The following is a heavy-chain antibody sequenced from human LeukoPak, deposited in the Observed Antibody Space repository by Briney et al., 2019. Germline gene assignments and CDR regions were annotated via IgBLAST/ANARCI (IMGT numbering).Heavy chain of an antibody. D-gene: IGHD2-2*01. V-gene: IGHV3-23*01. CDR1: RFTFSSYA. CDR3: AKLTRGYCSSTACPNWFDP. J-gene: IGHJ5*02. Sequence: PGGSLRLSCAASRFTFSSYAMSWVRHAPGEGLEWVSAISDSGGTTYYADSVKGRFTISRDNSKNTLYLQMNSLRGEDTAVYYCAKLTRGYCSSTACPNWFDPWDQGTLVTVSS. CDR2: ISDSGGTT.